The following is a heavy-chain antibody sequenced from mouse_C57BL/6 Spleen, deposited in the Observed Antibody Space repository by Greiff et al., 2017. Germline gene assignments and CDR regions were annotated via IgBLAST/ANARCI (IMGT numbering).Heavy chain of an antibody. J-gene: IGHJ2*01. D-gene: IGHD3-3*01. CDR2: IRNKANGYTT. CDR3: ARYGDVNYLDY. CDR1: GFTFTDYY. V-gene: IGHV7-3*01. Sequence: EVMLVESGGGLVQPGGSLSLSCAASGFTFTDYYMSWVRQPPGKALEWLGFIRNKANGYTTEYSASVKGRFTISRDNSQSILYLQMNALRAEDSATYYCARYGDVNYLDYWGQGTTLTVSS.